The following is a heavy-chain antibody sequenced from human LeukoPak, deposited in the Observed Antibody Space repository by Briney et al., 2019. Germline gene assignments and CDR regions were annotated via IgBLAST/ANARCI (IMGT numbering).Heavy chain of an antibody. Sequence: GGSLRLSCAASGLTFSSYSMNWVRQAPGKGLEWVSSISSSSSYIYYADSVKGRFTISRDNAKNSLYLQMNSLRAEDTAVYYCVRDPSSVRLPFGSWGQGTLVTVSS. CDR2: ISSSSSYI. J-gene: IGHJ4*02. CDR1: GLTFSSYS. D-gene: IGHD6-6*01. V-gene: IGHV3-21*01. CDR3: VRDPSSVRLPFGS.